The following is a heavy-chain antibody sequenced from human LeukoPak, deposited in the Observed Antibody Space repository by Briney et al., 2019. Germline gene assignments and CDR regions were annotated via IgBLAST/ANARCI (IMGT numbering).Heavy chain of an antibody. J-gene: IGHJ6*02. Sequence: SETLSLTCAVSGGSIGSYYWSWIRQPPGKGLEWIGYIYYSGSTNSNPSLKSRVTISVDTSKNQFSLKLSSVTAADTAVCYCARHPALLWFGDVWGQGTTVTVSS. CDR3: ARHPALLWFGDV. CDR2: IYYSGST. CDR1: GGSIGSYY. V-gene: IGHV4-59*08. D-gene: IGHD3-10*01.